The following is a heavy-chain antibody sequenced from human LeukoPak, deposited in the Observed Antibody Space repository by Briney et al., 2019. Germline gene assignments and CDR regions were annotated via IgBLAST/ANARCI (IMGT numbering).Heavy chain of an antibody. V-gene: IGHV4-59*01. CDR3: ARRPKYYYYGMDV. CDR1: GGSISSYY. J-gene: IGHJ6*02. Sequence: PSETLSLTCTVSGGSISSYYWSWIRQPPGKGLEWIGYIYYSGSTNYNPSLKSRVTISVDTSKNQFSLKLSSVTAADTAVYYCARRPKYYYYGMDVWGQGTTVTVS. CDR2: IYYSGST.